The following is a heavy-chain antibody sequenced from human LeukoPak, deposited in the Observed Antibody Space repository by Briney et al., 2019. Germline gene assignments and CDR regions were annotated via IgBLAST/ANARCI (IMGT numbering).Heavy chain of an antibody. CDR2: IYHSGTT. Sequence: PSETLSLTCSVSGXSISNGDYYWNWIRQSPGKGLELIRYIYHSGTTILNSSLWSRIAISIDTSKNQFSLKLTSVTAADTAVYYCARDGGIGNNWFDTWGQGTLVTVSS. D-gene: IGHD2-15*01. CDR3: ARDGGIGNNWFDT. J-gene: IGHJ5*02. V-gene: IGHV4-31*03. CDR1: GXSISNGDYY.